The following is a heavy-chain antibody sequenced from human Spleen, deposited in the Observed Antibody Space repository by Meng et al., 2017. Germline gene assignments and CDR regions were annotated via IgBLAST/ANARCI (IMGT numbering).Heavy chain of an antibody. Sequence: GESLKISCAASGFTFSSYEMNWVRQAPGKGLEWVSYISSSGSTIYYADSVKGRFTISRDNAKNSLYLQMNSLRAEDTAVYYCASDSSRFRPKAPYYYYGMDVWGQGATVTVSS. CDR1: GFTFSSYE. V-gene: IGHV3-48*03. J-gene: IGHJ6*02. CDR2: ISSSGSTI. CDR3: ASDSSRFRPKAPYYYYGMDV. D-gene: IGHD3-16*01.